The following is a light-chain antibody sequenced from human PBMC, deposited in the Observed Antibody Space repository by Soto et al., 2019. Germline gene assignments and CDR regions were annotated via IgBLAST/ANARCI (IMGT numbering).Light chain of an antibody. CDR2: GAS. V-gene: IGKV3-15*01. Sequence: EIVKTQAPATLSVYPGERATLSCRASQSVSSNLAWYQQKPGQAPRLLIYGASTRATGIPARFSGSGSGTEFTLTISSLQSEDFAVYYCQQYNNWPPTWTFGQGTKVDNK. J-gene: IGKJ1*01. CDR3: QQYNNWPPTWT. CDR1: QSVSSN.